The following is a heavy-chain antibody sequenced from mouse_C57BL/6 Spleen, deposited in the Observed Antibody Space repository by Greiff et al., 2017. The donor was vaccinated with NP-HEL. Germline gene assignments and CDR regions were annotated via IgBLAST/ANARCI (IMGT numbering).Heavy chain of an antibody. CDR3: ARHEAKPSSSWFAY. Sequence: VQLQQSGAELVKPGASVKLSCKASGYTFTEYTIHWVKQRSGQGLEWIGWFYPGSGSIKYNEKFKDKAPLTADKSSSTVYMALSRLTSEDSAVYFCARHEAKPSSSWFAYWGQGTLVTVSA. D-gene: IGHD1-1*01. J-gene: IGHJ3*01. V-gene: IGHV1-62-2*01. CDR1: GYTFTEYT. CDR2: FYPGSGSI.